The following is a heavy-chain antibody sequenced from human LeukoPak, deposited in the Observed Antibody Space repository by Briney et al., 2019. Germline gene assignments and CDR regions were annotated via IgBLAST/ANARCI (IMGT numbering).Heavy chain of an antibody. J-gene: IGHJ4*02. CDR3: ARDSGLLSSSSD. D-gene: IGHD6-6*01. Sequence: ASVKVSCTASGYTFTGYYMHWMRQAPGQGLEWMGWINPNSGGTNYAQKFQGRVTMTRDTSISTAYMELSRLRSDDTAVYYCARDSGLLSSSSDWGQGTLVTVSS. CDR2: INPNSGGT. CDR1: GYTFTGYY. V-gene: IGHV1-2*02.